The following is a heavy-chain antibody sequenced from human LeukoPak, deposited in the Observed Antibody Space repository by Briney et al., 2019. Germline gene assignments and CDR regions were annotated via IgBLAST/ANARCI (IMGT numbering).Heavy chain of an antibody. V-gene: IGHV1-69*01. CDR2: IIPIFGTA. CDR1: GGTFSSYA. CDR3: AREHHIVVVPAALGDDAFDI. Sequence: GASVKVSCKASGGTFSSYAISWVRQAPGQGLEWMGGIIPIFGTANYAQKFQGRVTITADESTSTAYMELSSLRSEDTAVYYCAREHHIVVVPAALGDDAFDIWGQGTMVTVSS. J-gene: IGHJ3*02. D-gene: IGHD2-2*01.